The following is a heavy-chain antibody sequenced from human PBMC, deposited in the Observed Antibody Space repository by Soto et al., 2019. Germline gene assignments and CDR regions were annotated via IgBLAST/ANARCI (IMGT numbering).Heavy chain of an antibody. V-gene: IGHV4-30-4*01. CDR2: IYNSGCT. CDR1: GGSISNAFYY. D-gene: IGHD4-17*01. J-gene: IGHJ4*02. Sequence: QVQLQESGPGLVEPSQTLSLTCTVSGGSISNAFYYWSWIRQPPGKGLEWIGHIYNSGCTYSNSLLKSRVTISIVTSLHYSSLKLNSVTVPVTAVYYCASGPSGDTLDYWGQGTLVTVSS. CDR3: ASGPSGDTLDY.